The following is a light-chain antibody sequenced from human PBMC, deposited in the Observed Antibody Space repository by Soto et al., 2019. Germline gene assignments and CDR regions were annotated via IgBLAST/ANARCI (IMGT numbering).Light chain of an antibody. CDR2: AAS. Sequence: AIQMTQSPSSLSASVGDRVAITCRASQAIRDDLGWYQQKPGKAPKLLIYAASSLQSGVPSRFSGSGSGTDFTLTISSLQPEDFATYYCLQDYNYPRTFGQGTKVEIK. CDR1: QAIRDD. J-gene: IGKJ1*01. CDR3: LQDYNYPRT. V-gene: IGKV1-6*01.